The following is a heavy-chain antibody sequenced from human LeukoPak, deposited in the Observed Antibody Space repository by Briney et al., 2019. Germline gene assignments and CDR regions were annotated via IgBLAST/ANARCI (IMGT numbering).Heavy chain of an antibody. CDR2: IYHSGST. D-gene: IGHD5-18*01. Sequence: SETLSLTCTVSGGSISSYYWSWIRQPPGKGLEWIGYIYHSGSTYYNPSLKSRVTISVDRSKNQFSLKLSSVTAADTAVYYCARGIQLWAGLDYWGQGTLVTVSS. J-gene: IGHJ4*02. CDR1: GGSISSYY. CDR3: ARGIQLWAGLDY. V-gene: IGHV4-59*12.